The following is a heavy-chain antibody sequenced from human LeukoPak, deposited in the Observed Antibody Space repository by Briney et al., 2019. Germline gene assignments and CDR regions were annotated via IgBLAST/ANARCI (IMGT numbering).Heavy chain of an antibody. V-gene: IGHV3-30*18. CDR3: AKRGHYSINWYHYFDY. CDR1: GFTFTTYG. J-gene: IGHJ4*02. CDR2: IASNGGSE. D-gene: IGHD6-13*01. Sequence: PGGSLRLSCAASGFTFTTYGRHWVRQAPGKGLEWVAAIASNGGSEYYADSVKGRFTISRDNSKNPLFLQMNSLRPDDTAVYYCAKRGHYSINWYHYFDYWGQGTLVTVSS.